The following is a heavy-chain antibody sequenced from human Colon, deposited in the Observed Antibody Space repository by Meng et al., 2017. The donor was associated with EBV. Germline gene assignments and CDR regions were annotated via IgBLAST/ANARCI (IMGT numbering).Heavy chain of an antibody. CDR3: ARRGPSGNFSP. J-gene: IGHJ5*02. V-gene: IGHV4-34*01. CDR1: GGSFRDYY. CDR2: IDHRGNT. Sequence: QVQLRQWGAVLFKPSETLSRSCAVYGGSFRDYYWTWIRHPPGKGLEWIGEIDHRGNTKYNPSLKSRVTISLDTSKKQFSLKVSSVTAADSAVYYCARRGPSGNFSPWSQGALVTASS. D-gene: IGHD3-10*01.